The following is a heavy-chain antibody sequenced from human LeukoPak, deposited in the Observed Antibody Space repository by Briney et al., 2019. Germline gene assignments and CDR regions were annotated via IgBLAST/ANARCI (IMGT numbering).Heavy chain of an antibody. CDR3: ARGAVAGLHFDY. V-gene: IGHV3-21*01. Sequence: GGSLRLSCATSGLTFTSYIMHWVRQAPGKGLEWVSSISSSSSYIYYADSVKGRFTISRDNAKNSLYLQMNSLRAEDTAVYYCARGAVAGLHFDYWGQGTLVTVSS. CDR2: ISSSSSYI. CDR1: GLTFTSYI. J-gene: IGHJ4*02. D-gene: IGHD6-19*01.